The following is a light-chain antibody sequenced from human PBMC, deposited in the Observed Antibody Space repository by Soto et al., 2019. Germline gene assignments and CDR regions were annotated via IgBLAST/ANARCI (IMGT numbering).Light chain of an antibody. CDR2: AAS. J-gene: IGKJ5*01. CDR3: QQLFDSPIT. V-gene: IGKV1-9*01. CDR1: QVISTS. Sequence: GRSVTITCRASQVISTSLAWYQVKPGKAPELLIYAASTLESGVPSRFSATVSGTEFSLTITSLQPEDFATYYCQQLFDSPITFGQGTRLEIK.